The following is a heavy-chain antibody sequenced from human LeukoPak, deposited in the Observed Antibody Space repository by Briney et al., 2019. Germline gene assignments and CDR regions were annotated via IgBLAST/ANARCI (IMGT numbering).Heavy chain of an antibody. Sequence: PGVSLRLSCAASGFTFGSYAMHWVRQAPGKGLEWVAVISYDGSNKYYADSVKGRFTISRDNSKNTLYLQMNSLRAEDTAVYYCARDSPVPAYYFDYWGQGTLVTVSS. CDR2: ISYDGSNK. J-gene: IGHJ4*02. CDR3: ARDSPVPAYYFDY. V-gene: IGHV3-30-3*01. D-gene: IGHD6-19*01. CDR1: GFTFGSYA.